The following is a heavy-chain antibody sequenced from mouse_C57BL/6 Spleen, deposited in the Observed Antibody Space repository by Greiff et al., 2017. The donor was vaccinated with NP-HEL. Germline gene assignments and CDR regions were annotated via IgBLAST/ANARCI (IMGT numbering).Heavy chain of an antibody. Sequence: EVKLQESGPGLVKPSQSLSLTCSVTGYSITSGYYWNWIRQFPGNKLEWMGYISYDGSNNYNPSLKNRISITRDTSKNQFFLKLNSVTTEDTATYYCARDRGWDGPYFAYWGQGTLVTVSA. CDR1: GYSITSGYY. V-gene: IGHV3-6*01. CDR3: ARDRGWDGPYFAY. CDR2: ISYDGSN. J-gene: IGHJ3*01. D-gene: IGHD4-1*01.